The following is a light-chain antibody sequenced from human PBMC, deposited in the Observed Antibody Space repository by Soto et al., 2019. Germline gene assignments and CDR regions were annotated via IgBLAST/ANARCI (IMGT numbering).Light chain of an antibody. CDR3: SSYAGSNNFV. Sequence: QSVLTQPPSASGSPGQSVTISCTGTSSDVGGYNYVSWYQQHPGKAPKLMIYEVSKRPSVVPDRFSGSKSGNTASLTVSGLQAEDEADYYCSSYAGSNNFVFGGGTKLTVL. V-gene: IGLV2-8*01. CDR2: EVS. CDR1: SSDVGGYNY. J-gene: IGLJ2*01.